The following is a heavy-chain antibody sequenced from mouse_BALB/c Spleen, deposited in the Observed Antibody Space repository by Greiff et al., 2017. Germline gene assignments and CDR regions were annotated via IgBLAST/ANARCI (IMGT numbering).Heavy chain of an antibody. D-gene: IGHD1-1*01. Sequence: EVKVEESGGGLVQPGGSMKLSCVASGFTFSSYWMSWVRQSPEKGLEWVAEIRLKSDNYATHYAESVKGKFTISRDDSKSRLYLQMNSLRAEDTGIYYCTVYYYEGMDYWGQGTSVTVSS. J-gene: IGHJ4*01. V-gene: IGHV6-3*01. CDR2: IRLKSDNYAT. CDR3: TVYYYEGMDY. CDR1: GFTFSSYW.